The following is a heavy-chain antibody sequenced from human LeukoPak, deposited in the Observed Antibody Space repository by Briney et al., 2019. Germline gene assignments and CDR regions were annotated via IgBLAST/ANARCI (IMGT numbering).Heavy chain of an antibody. V-gene: IGHV3-30*02. Sequence: PGGSLRLSCGASGFTFSSYGMHWVRQAPGKGLEWVAFIRYDGSNKYYADSVKGRFTISRDNSKNTLYLQMNSLRAEDTAVYYCAKDTSMVGASYYYYYMDVWGKGTTVTISS. D-gene: IGHD1-26*01. J-gene: IGHJ6*03. CDR3: AKDTSMVGASYYYYYMDV. CDR2: IRYDGSNK. CDR1: GFTFSSYG.